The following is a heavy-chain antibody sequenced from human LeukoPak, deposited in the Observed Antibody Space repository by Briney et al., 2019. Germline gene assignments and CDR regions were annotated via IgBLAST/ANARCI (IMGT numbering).Heavy chain of an antibody. V-gene: IGHV3-21*01. CDR2: ISSSSGYI. D-gene: IGHD2-2*01. Sequence: GGSLRLSCAASGFTFSSYSMNWVRQAPGQGRGWVSSISSSSGYIYYADSVKGRFTISRDNAKNSLYLQMNSLRAEDTAVYYCARDPDCSSTSCYYYWYFDLWGRGTLVTVSS. CDR1: GFTFSSYS. J-gene: IGHJ2*01. CDR3: ARDPDCSSTSCYYYWYFDL.